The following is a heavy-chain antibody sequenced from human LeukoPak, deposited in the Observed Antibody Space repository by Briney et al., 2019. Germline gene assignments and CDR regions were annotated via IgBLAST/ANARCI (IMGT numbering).Heavy chain of an antibody. J-gene: IGHJ3*02. CDR3: AKIWEWLNAFDI. Sequence: GGSLRLSCAASGFIFSSYAMHWVRQAPGKGPEWVAFIRDDGSNTYYADSVKGRFTISRDTSKNTLYLQMNSLRAEDTAIYYCAKIWEWLNAFDIRGQGTIVTVSS. CDR2: IRDDGSNT. V-gene: IGHV3-30*02. CDR1: GFIFSSYA. D-gene: IGHD3-3*01.